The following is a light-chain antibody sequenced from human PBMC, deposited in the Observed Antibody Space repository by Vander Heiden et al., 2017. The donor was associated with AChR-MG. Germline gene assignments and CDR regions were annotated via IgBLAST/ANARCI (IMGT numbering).Light chain of an antibody. V-gene: IGLV2-8*01. Sequence: QSALTQPPSASGSPGQSVTISCTGTSSDVGAYNYVSWYQHHPGEAPKLMIFEVNKRPSEVPDRFSGSKSGNTASLTVSGLQAEDEADYYCSSYAGSNWVFGGGTKLTVL. CDR3: SSYAGSNWV. J-gene: IGLJ3*02. CDR2: EVN. CDR1: SSDVGAYNY.